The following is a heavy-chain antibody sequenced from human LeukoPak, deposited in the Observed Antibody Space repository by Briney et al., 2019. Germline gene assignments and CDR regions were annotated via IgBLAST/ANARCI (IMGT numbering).Heavy chain of an antibody. CDR2: NYNSGST. Sequence: SETLSLTCPFSGGSNSCSTCYWVWIRQPPGKALVWIGSNYNSGSTIYNRSLRGRVTLPLDMFKNHFSLTLSPVTAPDPALNYRAKGYSSSYCYFLYWGQGTLVSVCS. V-gene: IGHV4-39*02. D-gene: IGHD6-13*01. J-gene: IGHJ4*02. CDR3: AKGYSSSYCYFLY. CDR1: GGSNSCSTCY.